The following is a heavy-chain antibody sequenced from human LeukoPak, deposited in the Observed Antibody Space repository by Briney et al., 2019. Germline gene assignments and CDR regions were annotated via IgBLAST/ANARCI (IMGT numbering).Heavy chain of an antibody. CDR2: IYYSGST. V-gene: IGHV4-39*01. J-gene: IGHJ4*02. Sequence: SETLSLTCTVSGGSISSSSYYWGWIRQPPGKGLEWIGSIYYSGSTYYNPSLKSRVTISVDTSKNQFSLKLSSVTAADTAVYYCARRGYDFWSGYSPFDYWGQGTLVTVFS. D-gene: IGHD3-3*01. CDR1: GGSISSSSYY. CDR3: ARRGYDFWSGYSPFDY.